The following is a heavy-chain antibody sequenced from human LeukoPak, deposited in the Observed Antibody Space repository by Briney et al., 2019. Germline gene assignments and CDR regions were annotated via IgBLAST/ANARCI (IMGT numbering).Heavy chain of an antibody. D-gene: IGHD1-14*01. CDR1: GYSISSGYY. CDR2: IYHSGST. J-gene: IGHJ6*03. CDR3: ARKPNAPYYYYMDV. Sequence: SETLSLTCAVSGYSISSGYYWGWIRQPPGKGLEWIGSIYHSGSTYYNPSLKSRVTISVDTSKNQFSLKLSSVTAADTAVYYCARKPNAPYYYYMDVWGKGTTVTVSS. V-gene: IGHV4-38-2*01.